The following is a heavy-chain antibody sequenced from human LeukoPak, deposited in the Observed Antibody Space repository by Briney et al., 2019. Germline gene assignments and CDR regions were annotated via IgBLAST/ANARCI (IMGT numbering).Heavy chain of an antibody. V-gene: IGHV3-7*01. J-gene: IGHJ4*02. CDR2: IKQDGSEK. CDR1: GFTFRNNW. Sequence: GGPLEPSFEPLGFTFRNNWINWVRQAQGRGREWVAIIKQDGSEKLYVDSVEGRFTISRDNAKNSLYLQMNSLRVEDTAVYYCMGGAGWLVDYWGQGTLVTVSS. CDR3: MGGAGWLVDY. D-gene: IGHD2-15*01.